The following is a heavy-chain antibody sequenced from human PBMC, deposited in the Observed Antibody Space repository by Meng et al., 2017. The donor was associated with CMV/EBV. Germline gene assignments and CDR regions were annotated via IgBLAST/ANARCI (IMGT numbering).Heavy chain of an antibody. CDR1: GFPFSLFI. V-gene: IGHV3-21*04. D-gene: IGHD1-26*01. CDR2: ISPSGECT. Sequence: GESLKISCAASGFPFSLFIMNWVRQAPGKGLEWVSSISPSGECTYYGDSVKGRFTVSRDNTKNLLYLEMNSLTADDTAVYFCARDFKVGRPWGQGTLVTVSS. J-gene: IGHJ5*02. CDR3: ARDFKVGRP.